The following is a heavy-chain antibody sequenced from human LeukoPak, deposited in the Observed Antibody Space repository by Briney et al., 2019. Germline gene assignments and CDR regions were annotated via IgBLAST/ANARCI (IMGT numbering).Heavy chain of an antibody. Sequence: SETLSLTCAVYGVSFSGYYWSWIRQPPGKGLEWIGEINHSGSTNYNLSLKSRVTISVDTSKNQFSLKLSSVTAADTAVYYCARPNRLRVRLYSYGSDYWFDPWGQGTLVTVSS. D-gene: IGHD5-18*01. CDR2: INHSGST. J-gene: IGHJ5*02. CDR1: GVSFSGYY. V-gene: IGHV4-34*01. CDR3: ARPNRLRVRLYSYGSDYWFDP.